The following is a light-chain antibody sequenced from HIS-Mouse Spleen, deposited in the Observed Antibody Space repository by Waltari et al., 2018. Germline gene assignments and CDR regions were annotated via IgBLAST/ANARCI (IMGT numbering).Light chain of an antibody. J-gene: IGLJ2*01. CDR2: KDS. CDR1: ALPKQY. Sequence: SYELTQPPSVSVSPAQTARITCSGDALPKQYAYWYQQKPGQAPVLVIYKDSERPSGIPERFSGSSSGKTVTLTISGVQAEDEADYYCQSADSSGTHVVFGGGTKLTVL. CDR3: QSADSSGTHVV. V-gene: IGLV3-25*03.